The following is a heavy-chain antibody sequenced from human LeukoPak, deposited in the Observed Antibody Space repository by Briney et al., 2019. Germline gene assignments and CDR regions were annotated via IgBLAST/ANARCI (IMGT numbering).Heavy chain of an antibody. D-gene: IGHD6-13*01. CDR1: GGSISSSGYY. J-gene: IGHJ5*02. Sequence: SETLSLTCPVSGGSISSSGYYWGWIRQPPGKGLEWIGSIYYSGTTYYNPSLKSRVTISVDTSKNQFSLKLSPVTAADTAVYYCARRPYSSSWYNWFDPWGQGTLVTVSS. V-gene: IGHV4-39*01. CDR2: IYYSGTT. CDR3: ARRPYSSSWYNWFDP.